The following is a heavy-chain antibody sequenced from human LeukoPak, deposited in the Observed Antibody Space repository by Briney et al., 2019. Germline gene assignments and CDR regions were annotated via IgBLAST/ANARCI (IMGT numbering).Heavy chain of an antibody. CDR1: GYSFTSYW. Sequence: PGESLKISCKGSGYSFTSYWIGWVRQMPGKGLEWMGIIYPGDSDTRYSPSFQGQVTISADKSLSTAYLQWSSLKASDTAMYYCASTYYYGSGSYPFDYWGQGTLVTVSS. D-gene: IGHD3-10*01. J-gene: IGHJ4*02. CDR3: ASTYYYGSGSYPFDY. CDR2: IYPGDSDT. V-gene: IGHV5-51*01.